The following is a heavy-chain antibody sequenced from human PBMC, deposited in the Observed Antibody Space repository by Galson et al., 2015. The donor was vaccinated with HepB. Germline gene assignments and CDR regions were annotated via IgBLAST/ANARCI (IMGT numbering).Heavy chain of an antibody. D-gene: IGHD3-9*01. V-gene: IGHV3-11*01. J-gene: IGHJ4*02. CDR1: GFTFSDYY. CDR3: ARVPPDILPGYHFDY. CDR2: ISSSGSTI. Sequence: SLRLSCAASGFTFSDYYMSWIRQAPGKGLEWVSYISSSGSTIYYADSVKGRFTISRDNAKNSLYLQMNSLRAEDTAVYYCARVPPDILPGYHFDYWGQGTLVTVSS.